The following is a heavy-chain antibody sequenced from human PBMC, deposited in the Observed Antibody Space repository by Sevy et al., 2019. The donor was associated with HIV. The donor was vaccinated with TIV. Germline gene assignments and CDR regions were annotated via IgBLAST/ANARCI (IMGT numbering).Heavy chain of an antibody. CDR2: INTDGSST. V-gene: IGHV3-74*01. J-gene: IGHJ5*02. CDR1: GFTFSSYW. CDR3: ARDRGSSSWYNWFDP. D-gene: IGHD6-13*01. Sequence: GGSLRLSCAASGFTFSSYWVHWVRQAPGKGLVWVSRINTDGSSTTYADSVKGRFTISRDNAKNTLYLQMNSLRAEDTAVYYCARDRGSSSWYNWFDPWGQGTLVTVSS.